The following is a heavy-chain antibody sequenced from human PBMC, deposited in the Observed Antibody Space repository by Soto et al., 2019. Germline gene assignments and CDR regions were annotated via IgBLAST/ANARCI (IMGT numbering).Heavy chain of an antibody. J-gene: IGHJ4*02. Sequence: SETLSLTCTVFGGSISSGGYYWSWIRQHPGKGLEWIGYIYYSGSTYYNPSLKSRVTISVDTSKNQFSLKLSSVTAEDTAVYYCAKKSSGNSYFYFDYWGQGALVTVSS. CDR2: IYYSGST. V-gene: IGHV4-31*03. CDR3: AKKSSGNSYFYFDY. CDR1: GGSISSGGYY. D-gene: IGHD1-26*01.